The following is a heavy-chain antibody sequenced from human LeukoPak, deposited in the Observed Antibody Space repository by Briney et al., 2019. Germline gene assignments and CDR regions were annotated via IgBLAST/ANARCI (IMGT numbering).Heavy chain of an antibody. CDR3: ARESYRSSTSCYYYYYMDV. Sequence: GGSLRLSCAASGFTFSSYSMNWVRQAPGKGLEWVSSISSSSSYIYYADSVKGRFTISRDNAKNSLYLQMNSLRAEDTAVYYCARESYRSSTSCYYYYYMDVWGKGTTVTVSS. V-gene: IGHV3-21*01. J-gene: IGHJ6*03. D-gene: IGHD2-2*01. CDR2: ISSSSSYI. CDR1: GFTFSSYS.